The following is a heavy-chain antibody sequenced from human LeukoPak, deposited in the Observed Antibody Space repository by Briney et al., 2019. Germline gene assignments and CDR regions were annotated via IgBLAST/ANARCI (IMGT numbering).Heavy chain of an antibody. V-gene: IGHV1-69*13. D-gene: IGHD3-22*01. Sequence: LVKVSCKASGGTFSSYAISWVRQAPGQGLEWMGGIIPIFGTANYAQKFQGRVTITADESTSTAYMELSSLRSEDTAVYYCARGPHERSGYPDDWGQGTLVTVSS. J-gene: IGHJ4*02. CDR1: GGTFSSYA. CDR3: ARGPHERSGYPDD. CDR2: IIPIFGTA.